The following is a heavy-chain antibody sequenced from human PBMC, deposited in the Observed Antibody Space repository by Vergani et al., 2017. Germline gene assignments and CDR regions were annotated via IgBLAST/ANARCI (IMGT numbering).Heavy chain of an antibody. CDR1: GFSLSTSGMR. V-gene: IGHV2-70*04. CDR2: IDWDDDK. CDR3: ARTTAIFGVVINYFDY. D-gene: IGHD3-3*01. Sequence: QVTLKESGPALVKPTQTLTLTCTFSGFSLSTSGMRVSWIRQPPGKALEWLARIDWDDDKYYSTSLKTRLTISKDTSKNQVVLTMTNMDPVDTATYYCARTTAIFGVVINYFDYWGQGTLVTVSS. J-gene: IGHJ4*02.